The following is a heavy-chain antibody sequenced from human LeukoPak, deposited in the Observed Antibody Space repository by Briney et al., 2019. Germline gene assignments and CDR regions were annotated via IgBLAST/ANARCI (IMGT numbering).Heavy chain of an antibody. Sequence: RPSETLSLTCTVSGGSISSYYWSWIRQPAGKGLEWIGRIYTSGSTNYNPSLKSRVTISVDTSKNQFSLKLSSVTAADTAVYYCARAKFPAGKPNNWFDPWGQGTLVTVSS. CDR1: GGSISSYY. D-gene: IGHD2-2*01. CDR2: IYTSGST. J-gene: IGHJ5*02. CDR3: ARAKFPAGKPNNWFDP. V-gene: IGHV4-4*07.